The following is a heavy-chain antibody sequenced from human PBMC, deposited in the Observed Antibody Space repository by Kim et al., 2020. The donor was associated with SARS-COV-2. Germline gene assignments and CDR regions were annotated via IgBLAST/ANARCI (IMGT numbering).Heavy chain of an antibody. CDR2: ISHDSSCT. J-gene: IGHJ2*01. V-gene: IGHV3-11*06. CDR3: AGCKNWYFDF. Sequence: GGSLRLSCEVSGFPFSNYSMSWIRQAPGKGLEWLSSISHDSSCTQYADSVKGQFTISRDNAKNSLYLQMNSLRAEDTAVYYCAGCKNWYFDFWGRGTQVTVSS. CDR1: GFPFSNYS.